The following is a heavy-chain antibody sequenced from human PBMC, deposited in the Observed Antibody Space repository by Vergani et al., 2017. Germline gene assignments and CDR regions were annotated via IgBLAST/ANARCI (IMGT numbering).Heavy chain of an antibody. CDR2: IYYSGST. CDR1: GGSISSYY. CDR3: ARQSYGDYMGQYYYYYYYMDG. V-gene: IGHV4-59*08. Sequence: QVQLQESGPGLVKPSETLSLTCTVSGGSISSYYWSWIRPPPGKGLEWIGYIYYSGSTNYNPSLKNRVPISVDTSKNQFSLKLSSVTAADTAVYYCARQSYGDYMGQYYYYYYYMDGWGKGTTVTVSS. J-gene: IGHJ6*03. D-gene: IGHD4-17*01.